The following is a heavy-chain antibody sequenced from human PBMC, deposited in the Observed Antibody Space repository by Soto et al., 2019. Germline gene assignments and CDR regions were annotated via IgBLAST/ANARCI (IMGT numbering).Heavy chain of an antibody. V-gene: IGHV4-59*11. CDR2: VYYSGGA. CDR3: ARTAGPYTNFWSGYAFDV. J-gene: IGHJ3*01. Sequence: PSETLSLTCTVSGGSIGYHYWTWIRQSPEKGLECIGTVYYSGGAHYNPSLESRATISIDTPKNKFFLNLTSVTTADTAVYYCARTAGPYTNFWSGYAFDVWGQGTRVTVSS. CDR1: GGSIGYHY. D-gene: IGHD3-3*01.